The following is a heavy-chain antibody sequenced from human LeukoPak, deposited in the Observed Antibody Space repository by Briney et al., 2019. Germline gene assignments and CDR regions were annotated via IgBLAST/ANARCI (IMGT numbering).Heavy chain of an antibody. CDR3: ARRRYYDSTGYLD. CDR2: IYYTGRT. J-gene: IGHJ1*01. CDR1: GAYISSSSYY. V-gene: IGHV4-39*01. Sequence: SETLSLACSVSGAYISSSSYYWGWIRQPPGKGLEWIGEIYYTGRTYYNSSLKSRLTVSIDTSKNQFSLKLASLTAADTGVYYCARRRYYDSTGYLDWGQGTRITVSS. D-gene: IGHD3-22*01.